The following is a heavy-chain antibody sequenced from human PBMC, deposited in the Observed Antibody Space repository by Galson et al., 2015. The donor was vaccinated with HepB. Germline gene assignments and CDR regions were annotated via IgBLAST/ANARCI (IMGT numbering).Heavy chain of an antibody. J-gene: IGHJ4*02. D-gene: IGHD3-22*01. CDR2: IIPILGIA. V-gene: IGHV1-69*02. Sequence: SVKASCKASGGTFSSYTISWVRQAPGQGLEWMGRIIPILGIANYAQKFQGRVTITADKSTSTAYMELSSLRSEDTAVYYCARGVYYYDSSGYLDYWGQGTLVTVSS. CDR3: ARGVYYYDSSGYLDY. CDR1: GGTFSSYT.